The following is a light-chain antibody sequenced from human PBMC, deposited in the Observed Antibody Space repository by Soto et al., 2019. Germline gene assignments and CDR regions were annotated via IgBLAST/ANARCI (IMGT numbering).Light chain of an antibody. J-gene: IGLJ1*01. Sequence: QSVLTQPPSASGTPGQIVAISCSGSSSNIGSNTVTWYQQLPGTAPKLLIYSTSQRSSGVPGRFSGSKSGASASLSISGLQSEDEADYYCAAWDDRLDVYVFGLGTKRTV. CDR3: AAWDDRLDVYV. CDR2: STS. V-gene: IGLV1-44*01. CDR1: SSNIGSNT.